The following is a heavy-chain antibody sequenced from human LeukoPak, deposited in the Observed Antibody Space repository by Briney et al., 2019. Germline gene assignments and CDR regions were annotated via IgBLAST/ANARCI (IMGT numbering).Heavy chain of an antibody. CDR2: ISAYNGDT. V-gene: IGHV1-18*01. CDR1: GYTFTSYA. J-gene: IGHJ4*02. Sequence: ALVKVSCKASGYTFTSYAISWVRQAPGQGLEWMGWISAYNGDTNYAQKFQGRVTMTTDTSTSTAYMELRSLRSDDTAVFYCAREGFGYSSNFDYWGQGTLVTVSS. CDR3: AREGFGYSSNFDY. D-gene: IGHD6-13*01.